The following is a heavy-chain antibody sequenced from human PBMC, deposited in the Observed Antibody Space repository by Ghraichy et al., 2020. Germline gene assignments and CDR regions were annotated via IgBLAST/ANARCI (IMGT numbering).Heavy chain of an antibody. CDR2: IREDGSEI. CDR1: GFIFENCW. CDR3: AKGGPERRKRDCSGDTWSNWFGP. Sequence: GGSLRLSCAASGFIFENCWMSWVRQAPGKGLEWVANIREDGSEIYYVDSVKGRFTISRDNAKKSLFLEMNSLRAEDTAVYYCAKGGPERRKRDCSGDTWSNWFGPWGQGTLVTVSS. D-gene: IGHD2-15*01. V-gene: IGHV3-7*03. J-gene: IGHJ5*02.